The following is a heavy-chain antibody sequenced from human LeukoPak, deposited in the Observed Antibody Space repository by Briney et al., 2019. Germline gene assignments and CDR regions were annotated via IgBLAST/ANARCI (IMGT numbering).Heavy chain of an antibody. J-gene: IGHJ5*02. CDR1: GYTFTTYY. CDR2: IIPTFGTA. CDR3: ARDLAMVRGARYRPYNWFDP. D-gene: IGHD3-10*01. V-gene: IGHV1-69*13. Sequence: GASVKVSCKASGYTFTTYYMHWVRQAPGQGLEWMGGIIPTFGTAAYAQKFQGRVTISADESTSTAYMELSSLTSEDTAVYYCARDLAMVRGARYRPYNWFDPWGQGTLVTVSS.